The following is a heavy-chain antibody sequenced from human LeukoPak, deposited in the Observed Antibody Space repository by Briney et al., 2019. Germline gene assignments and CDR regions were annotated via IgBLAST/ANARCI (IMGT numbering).Heavy chain of an antibody. CDR1: GGSISSYY. J-gene: IGHJ6*03. CDR2: IYYSGST. Sequence: SETLSLTCTVSGGSISSYYWSWIRQPPGKGLEWIGYIYYSGSTNYNPSLKSRVTISVDTSKNQLSLKLSSVTAADTAVYYCARGAYTSSSWYDGYYYMDVWGKGTTVTVSS. CDR3: ARGAYTSSSWYDGYYYMDV. V-gene: IGHV4-59*01. D-gene: IGHD6-13*01.